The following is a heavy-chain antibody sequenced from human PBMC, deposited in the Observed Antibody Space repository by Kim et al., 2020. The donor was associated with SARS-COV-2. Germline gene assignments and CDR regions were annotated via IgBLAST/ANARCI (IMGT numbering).Heavy chain of an antibody. D-gene: IGHD3-22*01. J-gene: IGHJ5*02. V-gene: IGHV4-34*01. CDR2: INHSGST. Sequence: SETLSLTCAVYGGSFSGYYWSWIRQPPGKGLEWIGEINHSGSTNYNPSLKSRVTISVDTSKNQFSLKLSSVTAADTAVYYCARGPVSRHYEPWGQGTLVTVSS. CDR1: GGSFSGYY. CDR3: ARGPVSRHYEP.